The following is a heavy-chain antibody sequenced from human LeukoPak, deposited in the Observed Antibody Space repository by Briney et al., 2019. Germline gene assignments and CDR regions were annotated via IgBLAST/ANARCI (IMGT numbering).Heavy chain of an antibody. V-gene: IGHV1-69*04. CDR2: IIPIIGIA. CDR3: AREDGIRWLQPGK. CDR1: GGTFSSYA. J-gene: IGHJ4*02. Sequence: SVKVSCKASGGTFSSYAISWVRQAPGQGLEWMGRIIPIIGIANYAQKFQGRVTITADKSTSIAYMELSSLRSEDTAVYYCAREDGIRWLQPGKWGQGTLVTVSS. D-gene: IGHD5-24*01.